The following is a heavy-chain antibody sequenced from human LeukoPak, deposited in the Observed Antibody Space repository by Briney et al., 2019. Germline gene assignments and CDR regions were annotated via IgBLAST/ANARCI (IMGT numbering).Heavy chain of an antibody. Sequence: ASVKVSCKASGYTFNNYGISWVRQAPGQGLEWMGWISAYNGNTNYAQKLQGRVTMTTDTSTSTAYMELSSLRSEDTAVYYCAREACSSTSCLWRNYYYMDVWGKGTTVTVSS. J-gene: IGHJ6*03. CDR1: GYTFNNYG. D-gene: IGHD2-2*01. CDR2: ISAYNGNT. V-gene: IGHV1-18*01. CDR3: AREACSSTSCLWRNYYYMDV.